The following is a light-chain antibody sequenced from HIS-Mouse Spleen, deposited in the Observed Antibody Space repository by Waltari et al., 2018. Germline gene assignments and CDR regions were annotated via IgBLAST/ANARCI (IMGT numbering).Light chain of an antibody. CDR2: SNN. Sequence: QSVLTQPPSASGTPGQRVTISCSGSSSNLGSNTLNWYQQLPATAPKLLIYSNNQRPSGVPDRFSGSKSGTSASLAISGLQSEDEADYYCAAWDDSLNGPVFGGGTKLTVL. V-gene: IGLV1-44*01. CDR1: SSNLGSNT. J-gene: IGLJ2*01. CDR3: AAWDDSLNGPV.